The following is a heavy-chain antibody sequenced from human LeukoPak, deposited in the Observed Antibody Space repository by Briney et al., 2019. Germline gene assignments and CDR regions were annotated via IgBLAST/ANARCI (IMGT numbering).Heavy chain of an antibody. J-gene: IGHJ1*01. CDR1: GFTFDDYA. Sequence: GGSLRLSCAASGFTFDDYAMHWVRQAPGKGLEWVSLISWDGGSTYYADSVKGRFTISRVNSKNSLYLQMNSLRAEDTALYYCAKDIHSSSWYYFQHWGQGTLVTVSS. D-gene: IGHD6-13*01. V-gene: IGHV3-43D*04. CDR3: AKDIHSSSWYYFQH. CDR2: ISWDGGST.